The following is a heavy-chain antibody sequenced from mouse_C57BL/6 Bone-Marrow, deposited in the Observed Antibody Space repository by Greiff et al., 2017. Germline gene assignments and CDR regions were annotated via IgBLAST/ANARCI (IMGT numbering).Heavy chain of an antibody. D-gene: IGHD1-1*02. CDR2: IDPSDSYT. Sequence: QVQLKQPGAELVMPGASVKLSCKASGYTFTSYWMHWVKQRPGQGLEWIGEIDPSDSYTNYNQKFKGKSTLTVDKSSSTAYMQLSSRTSEDYAVYYCARGSYGDYWGQGTTLTVSS. J-gene: IGHJ2*01. V-gene: IGHV1-69*01. CDR1: GYTFTSYW. CDR3: ARGSYGDY.